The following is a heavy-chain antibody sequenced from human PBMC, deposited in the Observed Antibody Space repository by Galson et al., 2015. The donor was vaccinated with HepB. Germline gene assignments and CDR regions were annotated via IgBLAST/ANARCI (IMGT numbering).Heavy chain of an antibody. D-gene: IGHD1-7*01. V-gene: IGHV3-23*01. CDR2: FSGSGGST. CDR3: AKGGENYPRYHFDY. Sequence: SLRLSCAASGFTFSSYAMSWVRQAPGKGLEWVSAFSGSGGSTYYADSVKGRFTISRDNSKNILYLQMNSLRAGDTAVYYCAKGGENYPRYHFDYWGQGTLVTVSS. J-gene: IGHJ4*02. CDR1: GFTFSSYA.